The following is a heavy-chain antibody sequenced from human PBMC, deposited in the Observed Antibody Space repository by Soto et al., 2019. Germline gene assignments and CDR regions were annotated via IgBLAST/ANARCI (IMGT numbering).Heavy chain of an antibody. V-gene: IGHV2-5*02. J-gene: IGHJ4*02. CDR2: IYGDDNR. CDR1: GFSLTTNEVG. Sequence: VSGPPLVNPTQTLTLTCSFSGFSLTTNEVGVGWIRQPPGKALEWLAVIYGDDNRLYNPSLKNRVTIMKDTSKNHVVLIMTYMDPMDTGTYYCAHRLPRGSGLLYFDFWGQGIVVTVSS. D-gene: IGHD2-21*01. CDR3: AHRLPRGSGLLYFDF.